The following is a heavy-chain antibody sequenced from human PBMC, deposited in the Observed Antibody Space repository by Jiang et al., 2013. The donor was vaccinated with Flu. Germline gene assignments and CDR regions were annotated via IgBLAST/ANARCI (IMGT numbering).Heavy chain of an antibody. Sequence: QSGSELKNPGASVKISCKASGYSFTGYSMNWVRQAPGQGLEWMGYIATNTGSPTYAQGFTGRFIFSLDTSVNTAYLQIDSLQTDDTAVYYCARQSYSRSWNTEFDYWGQGTLVTVSS. CDR3: ARQSYSRSWNTEFDY. J-gene: IGHJ4*02. CDR2: IATNTGSP. D-gene: IGHD6-13*01. CDR1: GYSFTGYS. V-gene: IGHV7-4-1*01.